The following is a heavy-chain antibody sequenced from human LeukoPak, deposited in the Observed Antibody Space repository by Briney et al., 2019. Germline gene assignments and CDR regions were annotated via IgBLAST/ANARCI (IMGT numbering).Heavy chain of an antibody. D-gene: IGHD6-13*01. Sequence: GGSLRLSCAASGFTFSSYAMSWVRQAPGKGLEWVSAISGSGGSTYYADSVKGRFTISRDNSKNTLYLQMNSLRAEDTAVYYCANRFGGSSWYFDYWGQGTLVTVSS. CDR2: ISGSGGST. CDR3: ANRFGGSSWYFDY. CDR1: GFTFSSYA. V-gene: IGHV3-23*01. J-gene: IGHJ4*02.